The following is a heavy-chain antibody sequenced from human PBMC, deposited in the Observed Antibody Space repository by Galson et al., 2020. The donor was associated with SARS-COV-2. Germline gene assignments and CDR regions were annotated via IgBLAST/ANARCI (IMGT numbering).Heavy chain of an antibody. Sequence: SENLSLTCNVSGGSISSSSYYWGWIRQPPGKGLEWIGSIYYSGSTYYNPSLKSRVTISVDTSKNQFSLKLSSVTAADTAVYYCARLRGPDIVLMVYAVDWYFDLWGRGTLVTVSS. D-gene: IGHD2-8*01. V-gene: IGHV4-39*01. CDR2: IYYSGST. CDR3: ARLRGPDIVLMVYAVDWYFDL. J-gene: IGHJ2*01. CDR1: GGSISSSSYY.